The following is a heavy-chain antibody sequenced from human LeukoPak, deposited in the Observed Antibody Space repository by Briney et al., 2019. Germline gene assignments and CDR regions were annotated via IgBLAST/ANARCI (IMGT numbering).Heavy chain of an antibody. Sequence: GGSLRLSCAASGFTFSSYSMNWVRQAPGKGLEWVSSISSSSSYIYYADSVKGRFTISRDNAKNSLYLQMNSLRAEDTAVYYCARDQPHLHYYDSSGLFDYWGQGTLVTVSS. CDR3: ARDQPHLHYYDSSGLFDY. V-gene: IGHV3-21*01. D-gene: IGHD3-22*01. CDR2: ISSSSSYI. J-gene: IGHJ4*02. CDR1: GFTFSSYS.